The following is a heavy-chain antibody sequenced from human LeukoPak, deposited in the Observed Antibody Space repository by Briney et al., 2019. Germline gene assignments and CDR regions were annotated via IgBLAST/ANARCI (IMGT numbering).Heavy chain of an antibody. V-gene: IGHV3-30*02. Sequence: GGSLRLSCAASGFTFSSYGMHWVRQAPGKGLEWVAFIHYDGSNNYYADSVKGRFTISRDNSKNTLYLQMNSLKTEDTAVYYCTTDPPIWFGELLEWFDPWGQGTLVTVSS. J-gene: IGHJ5*02. CDR1: GFTFSSYG. CDR2: IHYDGSNN. CDR3: TTDPPIWFGELLEWFDP. D-gene: IGHD3-10*01.